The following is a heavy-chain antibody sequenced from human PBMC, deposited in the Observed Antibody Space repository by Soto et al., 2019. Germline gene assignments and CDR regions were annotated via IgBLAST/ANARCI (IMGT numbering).Heavy chain of an antibody. CDR1: GYTFTSYA. Sequence: QVQLVQSGAEEKKPGASVKVSCKASGYTFTSYAMHWVRHAPGQRLEWMGWINAGNGNTKYSQKFQGRVTITRDTSASTAYMELSSLRSEDTAVYYCARSSVVVTALDYWGQGTLVTVSS. D-gene: IGHD2-21*02. V-gene: IGHV1-3*05. J-gene: IGHJ4*02. CDR3: ARSSVVVTALDY. CDR2: INAGNGNT.